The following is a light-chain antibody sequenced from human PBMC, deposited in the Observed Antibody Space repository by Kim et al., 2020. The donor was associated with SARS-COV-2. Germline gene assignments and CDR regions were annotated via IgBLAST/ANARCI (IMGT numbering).Light chain of an antibody. Sequence: DIVMTQSPDSLAVSLGERATINCKSSQSVLYSSNNKNYLAWYQQKPGQPPKLLIYWASTRESGVPDRFNGSGSGTDFTLTISSLQAEDVAVYYCQQYYSTPLTFGGETKVDVK. V-gene: IGKV4-1*01. CDR2: WAS. CDR3: QQYYSTPLT. CDR1: QSVLYSSNNKNY. J-gene: IGKJ4*01.